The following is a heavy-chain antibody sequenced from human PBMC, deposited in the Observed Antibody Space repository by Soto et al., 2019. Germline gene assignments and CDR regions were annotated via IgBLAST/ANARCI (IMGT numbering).Heavy chain of an antibody. CDR1: GFTFSSYG. J-gene: IGHJ6*02. CDR2: IWYDGSNK. CDR3: ARATNCGGDCYSFWGNGMDV. D-gene: IGHD2-21*02. V-gene: IGHV3-33*01. Sequence: PGGSLRLSCAASGFTFSSYGMHWVRQAPGKGLEWVAVIWYDGSNKYYADSVKGRFTISRDNSKNTLYLQMNSLRAEDTAVYYCARATNCGGDCYSFWGNGMDVWGQGTTVTVSS.